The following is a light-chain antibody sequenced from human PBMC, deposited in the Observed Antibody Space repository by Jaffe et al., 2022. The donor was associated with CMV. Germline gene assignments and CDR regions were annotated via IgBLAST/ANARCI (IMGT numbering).Light chain of an antibody. V-gene: IGKV1-12*01. CDR1: QDIDTW. CDR3: QQSKSFPLT. J-gene: IGKJ4*01. CDR2: AAS. Sequence: DIQMTQSPSSVSASVGDRVTITCRAGQDIDTWLSWFQQLPGKAPKLLIYAASSLQSGVPSRFSGSGSGTDFTLTINTLQPEDFATYFCQQSKSFPLTFGGGTKVEIK.